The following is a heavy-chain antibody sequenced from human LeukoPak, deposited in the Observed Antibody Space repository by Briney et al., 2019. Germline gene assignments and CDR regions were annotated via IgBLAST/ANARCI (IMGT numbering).Heavy chain of an antibody. CDR2: INPNSGGT. Sequence: ASVKVSCKASGYTFTGYYMHWVQQAPGQGLEWMGWINPNSGGTNYAQKFQGRVTMTRDTSISTAYMELSRLRSDDTAVYYCARDTQPMAGSGWYTVNWFDPWGQGTLVTVSS. CDR1: GYTFTGYY. J-gene: IGHJ5*02. V-gene: IGHV1-2*02. CDR3: ARDTQPMAGSGWYTVNWFDP. D-gene: IGHD6-19*01.